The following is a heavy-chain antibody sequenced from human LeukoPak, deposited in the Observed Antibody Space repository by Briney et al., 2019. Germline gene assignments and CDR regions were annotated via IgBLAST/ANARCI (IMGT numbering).Heavy chain of an antibody. V-gene: IGHV4-59*08. CDR1: GGSISSYY. CDR2: IYYSGST. CDR3: ARHSRWIAAAASDY. J-gene: IGHJ4*02. D-gene: IGHD6-13*01. Sequence: SETLSLTCTVSGGSISSYYWSWIRQPPGKGLEWIGYIYYSGSTNYNPSLKSRVTISVDTSKNQFSLKLSSVTAADTAVYYCARHSRWIAAAASDYWGQGTLVTVSS.